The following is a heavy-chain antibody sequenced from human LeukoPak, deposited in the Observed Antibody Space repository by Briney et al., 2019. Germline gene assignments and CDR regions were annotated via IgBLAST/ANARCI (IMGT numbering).Heavy chain of an antibody. CDR2: IKQDGSEK. CDR1: GFTFSSYW. D-gene: IGHD3-10*01. J-gene: IGHJ4*02. V-gene: IGHV3-7*01. Sequence: PGGSLRLSCAASGFTFSSYWMSWVRQAPGKGLEWAANIKQDGSEKYYVDSVKGRFTISRDNAKNSLYLQMNSLRAEDTAVYYCASQPGTMVRGVMFQLWGQGTLVTVSS. CDR3: ASQPGTMVRGVMFQL.